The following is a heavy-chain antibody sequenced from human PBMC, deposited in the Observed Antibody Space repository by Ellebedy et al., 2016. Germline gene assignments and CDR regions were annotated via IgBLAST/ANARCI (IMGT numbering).Heavy chain of an antibody. CDR2: IYHTGST. V-gene: IGHV4-30-2*01. D-gene: IGHD3-22*01. CDR1: GGSISSGSYS. J-gene: IGHJ4*02. Sequence: LRLSCAVSGGSISSGSYSWSWIRQPPGKGLEWIGYIYHTGSTYYNPSLTSRVTMSVDRSKNQFSLKMYSVTAADTAVYYCARRYYFDSTGYHGEGYFDSWGQGALVTVSS. CDR3: ARRYYFDSTGYHGEGYFDS.